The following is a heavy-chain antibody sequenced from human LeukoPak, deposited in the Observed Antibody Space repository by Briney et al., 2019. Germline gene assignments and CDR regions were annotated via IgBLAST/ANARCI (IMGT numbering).Heavy chain of an antibody. CDR2: ISPNSGGT. D-gene: IGHD3-3*01. CDR3: ARDHDFWCGSTYYMDV. J-gene: IGHJ6*03. CDR1: GYTFTGYY. V-gene: IGHV1-2*02. Sequence: ASVKVSCKASGYTFTGYYMHWVRQAPGQGLEWMGWISPNSGGTSYAQKFQGRVTMTRDTSISTAYMELSRLRSDDTAVYYCARDHDFWCGSTYYMDVWGKGTTVTVSS.